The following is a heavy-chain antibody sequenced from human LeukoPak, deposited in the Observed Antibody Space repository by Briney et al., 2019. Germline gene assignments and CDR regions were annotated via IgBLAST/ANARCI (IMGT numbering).Heavy chain of an antibody. V-gene: IGHV4-39*01. CDR1: GGSISSSSYY. CDR3: ARQDYDYVWGSYRF. J-gene: IGHJ4*02. CDR2: IYYSGST. Sequence: SETLSLTCTVSGGSISSSSYYWGWIRQPPGKGLEWIGSIYYSGSTYYNPSLKSRDTVSVDTSKNQFSLKLSSVTAADTAVYYCARQDYDYVWGSYRFWGQGTLVTVSS. D-gene: IGHD3-16*02.